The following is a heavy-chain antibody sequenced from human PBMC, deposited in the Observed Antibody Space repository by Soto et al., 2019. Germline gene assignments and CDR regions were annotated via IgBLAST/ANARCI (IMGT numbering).Heavy chain of an antibody. CDR1: GFTFSIYS. J-gene: IGHJ4*02. CDR2: ISSSSDTI. Sequence: GGSLRLSCAASGFTFSIYSMNWVRQAPGKGLEWVSYISSSSDTIYYADSVKGRFTISRDNAKNSLYLQMNSLRDEDTAVYFWARDPLNDYSDVPGYWGQGTMVTVSS. V-gene: IGHV3-48*02. D-gene: IGHD1-26*01. CDR3: ARDPLNDYSDVPGY.